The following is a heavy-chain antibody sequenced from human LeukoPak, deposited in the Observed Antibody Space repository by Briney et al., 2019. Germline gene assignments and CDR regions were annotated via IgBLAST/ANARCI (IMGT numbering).Heavy chain of an antibody. CDR2: IYYSGST. V-gene: IGHV4-59*08. D-gene: IGHD3-10*02. Sequence: SETLSLTCTVSGGSISSYYWSWIRRPPGKGLEWIGYIYYSGSTNCNPSLKSRVTISVDTSKNQFSLKLSSVTAADTAVYYCARHGVLGLFDYWGQGTLVTVSS. J-gene: IGHJ4*02. CDR1: GGSISSYY. CDR3: ARHGVLGLFDY.